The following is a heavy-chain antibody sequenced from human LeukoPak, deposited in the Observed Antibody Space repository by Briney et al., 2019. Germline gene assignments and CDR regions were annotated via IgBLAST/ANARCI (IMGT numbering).Heavy chain of an antibody. J-gene: IGHJ4*02. CDR2: IYYSGST. CDR3: ARGRSSGWYSDYFDY. D-gene: IGHD6-19*01. Sequence: SSETLSLTCTVSGGSISSYYWSWIRQSPGKGLEWIGYIYYSGSTNYNPSLKSRVTISVDTSKNQFSLKLSSVTAADTAVYYCARGRSSGWYSDYFDYWGQGTLVTVSS. V-gene: IGHV4-59*01. CDR1: GGSISSYY.